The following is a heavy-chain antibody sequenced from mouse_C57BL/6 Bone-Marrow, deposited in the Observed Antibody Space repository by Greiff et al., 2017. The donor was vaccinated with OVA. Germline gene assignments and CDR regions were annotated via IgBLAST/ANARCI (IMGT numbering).Heavy chain of an antibody. CDR3: ARSYYSNLYYYAMDY. D-gene: IGHD2-5*01. Sequence: VKLVESGPELVKPGASVKISCKASGYAFSSSWMNWVKQRPGKGLEWIGRIYPGDGDTNYNGKFKGKATLTADKSSSTAYMQLSSLTSEDSAVYFCARSYYSNLYYYAMDYWGQGTSVTVSS. V-gene: IGHV1-82*01. J-gene: IGHJ4*01. CDR1: GYAFSSSW. CDR2: IYPGDGDT.